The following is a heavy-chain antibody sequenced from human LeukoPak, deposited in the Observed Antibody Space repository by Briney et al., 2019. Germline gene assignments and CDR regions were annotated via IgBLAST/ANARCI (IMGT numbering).Heavy chain of an antibody. CDR3: AAEDGGSNWFDP. CDR1: GASISSYY. J-gene: IGHJ5*02. Sequence: SETLSLTCTVSGASISSYYWSWIRQPPGKGLEWIGFIYHSENTYYNPSLKSRVTISVDRSKNHFSLRLSSVTTADTAVYYCAAEDGGSNWFDPWGQGTLVTVSS. CDR2: IYHSENT. D-gene: IGHD3-16*01. V-gene: IGHV4-59*01.